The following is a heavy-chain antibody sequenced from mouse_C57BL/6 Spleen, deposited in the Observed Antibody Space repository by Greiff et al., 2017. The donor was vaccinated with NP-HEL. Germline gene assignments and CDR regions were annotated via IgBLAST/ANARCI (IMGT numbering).Heavy chain of an antibody. D-gene: IGHD1-1*01. CDR2: ISDGGSYT. CDR3: ARDSYYYGVATRYYYFDY. CDR1: GFTFSSYA. V-gene: IGHV5-4*01. Sequence: EVKLMESGGGLVKPGGSLKLSCAASGFTFSSYAMSWVRQTPEKRLEWVATISDGGSYTYYPDNVKGRFTISRDNAKNNLYLQMSHLKSEDTAMYYCARDSYYYGVATRYYYFDYWGQGTTLTVSS. J-gene: IGHJ2*01.